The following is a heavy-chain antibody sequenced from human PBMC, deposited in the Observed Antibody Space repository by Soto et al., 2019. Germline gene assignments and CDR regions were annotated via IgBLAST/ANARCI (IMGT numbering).Heavy chain of an antibody. D-gene: IGHD2-15*01. CDR1: GFSLNTSGVG. Sequence: QVTLKESGPTLLRPTQTLTLTCTFSGFSLNTSGVGVGWIRQPPGRALEWLALIYWDDDKHYSPSLKNRLTITMDTSKNPVVLTMASMGPVDTATYYCAHSGWREGRVGFDVWGQGALVTVS. CDR2: IYWDDDK. CDR3: AHSGWREGRVGFDV. V-gene: IGHV2-5*02. J-gene: IGHJ3*01.